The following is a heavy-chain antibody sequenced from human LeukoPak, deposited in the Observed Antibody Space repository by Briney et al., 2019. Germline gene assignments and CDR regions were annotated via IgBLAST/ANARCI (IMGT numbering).Heavy chain of an antibody. D-gene: IGHD2-2*01. CDR2: ISGYNGNT. Sequence: ASVKVSCKASGYTFTSYGISWVRQAPGQGLEWMGWISGYNGNTNYAQKLQGRVTMTTDTSTKTAYMELRSLRSDDTAAYYCARDQRSTSCFGDCYFDAFDIWGQGTMVTVSS. CDR3: ARDQRSTSCFGDCYFDAFDI. CDR1: GYTFTSYG. J-gene: IGHJ3*02. V-gene: IGHV1-18*01.